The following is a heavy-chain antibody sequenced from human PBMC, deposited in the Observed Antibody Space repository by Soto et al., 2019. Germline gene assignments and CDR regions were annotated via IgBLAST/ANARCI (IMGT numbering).Heavy chain of an antibody. CDR2: TRNKANRYTT. V-gene: IGHV3-72*01. CDR1: GFTFSDHY. J-gene: IGHJ4*02. Sequence: PGGSLRLSCAASGFTFSDHYMDWVRQAPGKELEWVGRTRNKANRYTTEYAASVKGRFTISRDDSKNSLYLQMNSLKTDDTAVYYCVRVRGGGTYHFDYWGQGALVTVSS. D-gene: IGHD3-10*01. CDR3: VRVRGGGTYHFDY.